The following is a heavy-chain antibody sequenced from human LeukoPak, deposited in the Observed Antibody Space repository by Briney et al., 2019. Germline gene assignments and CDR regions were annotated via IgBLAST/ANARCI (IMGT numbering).Heavy chain of an antibody. CDR2: ISPSGAST. CDR1: GYTFTSNY. V-gene: IGHV1-46*01. Sequence: ASVKVSCKSFGYTFTSNYMHWVRQAPGQGPEWMGVISPSGASTTYAQTFQGRVTLTRDMSTSTDYLELSSLRSDDTAVYYCARHVLLWFGEINWFDPWGQGTLVTVSS. D-gene: IGHD3-10*01. CDR3: ARHVLLWFGEINWFDP. J-gene: IGHJ5*02.